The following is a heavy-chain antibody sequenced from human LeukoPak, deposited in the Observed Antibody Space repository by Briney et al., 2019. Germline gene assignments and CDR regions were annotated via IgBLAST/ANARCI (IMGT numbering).Heavy chain of an antibody. CDR2: ISTDSGNM. V-gene: IGHV3-21*06. Sequence: GGSLRLSCAASGFTFSSYSMNWVRQAPGKGLEWVSAISTDSGNMYYADSVKGRFTISRDNAKNSLYLQMNSLRVEDTAVYYCARGAPSHDFDDWGQGTLVTVSS. J-gene: IGHJ4*02. CDR3: ARGAPSHDFDD. CDR1: GFTFSSYS.